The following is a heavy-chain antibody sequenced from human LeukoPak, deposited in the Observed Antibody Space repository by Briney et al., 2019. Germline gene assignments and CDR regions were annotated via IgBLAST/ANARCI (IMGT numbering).Heavy chain of an antibody. V-gene: IGHV1-18*01. CDR3: ARDLAYSSGSYYNV. Sequence: ASVKVSCKASGYTFSSYGISWVRQAPGQRLEWMGWISPYNANTDSAQSLPGRVTMTTDTSTSTAYMELRSLRSDDTAVYYCARDLAYSSGSYYNVWGQGTLVTVSS. CDR2: ISPYNANT. D-gene: IGHD3-10*01. J-gene: IGHJ4*02. CDR1: GYTFSSYG.